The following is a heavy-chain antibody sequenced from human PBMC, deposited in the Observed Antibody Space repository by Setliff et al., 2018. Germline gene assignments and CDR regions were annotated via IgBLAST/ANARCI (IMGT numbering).Heavy chain of an antibody. CDR1: GFTFNNYA. V-gene: IGHV3-23*01. CDR3: AKGSIPFWYFDL. CDR2: ISGSGGST. Sequence: GGSLRLSCAAFGFTFNNYAMSWVRQAPGKGLEWVSVISGSGGSTYYADSVKGRFTIPRDNSKNTLYLQMISLRAEDTAVYYCAKGSIPFWYFDLWGRGTLVTVSS. J-gene: IGHJ2*01.